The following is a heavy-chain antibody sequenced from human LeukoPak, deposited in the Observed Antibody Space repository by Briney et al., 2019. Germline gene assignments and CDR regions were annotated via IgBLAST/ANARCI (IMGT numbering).Heavy chain of an antibody. D-gene: IGHD3-10*01. V-gene: IGHV4-34*01. CDR3: ARSPVRVRIHAFDI. Sequence: SETLSLTCAVYGGSFSGYYWSWIRQPPGKGLEWIGEINHSGSTNYNPSLKSRVTISVDTSKNQFSLKLSSVTAADTAVYYCARSPVRVRIHAFDIWGQGTMVTVSS. J-gene: IGHJ3*02. CDR1: GGSFSGYY. CDR2: INHSGST.